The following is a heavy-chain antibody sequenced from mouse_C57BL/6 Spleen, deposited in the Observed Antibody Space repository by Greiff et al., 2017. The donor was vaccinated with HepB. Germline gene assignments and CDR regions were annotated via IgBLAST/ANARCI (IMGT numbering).Heavy chain of an antibody. CDR1: GYTFTSYW. CDR3: ARRGITTPSDYAMDY. V-gene: IGHV1-69*01. CDR2: IDPSDSYT. D-gene: IGHD1-1*01. Sequence: QVQLQQPGAELVMPGASVKLSCKASGYTFTSYWMHWVKQRPGQGLEWIGEIDPSDSYTNYNQKFKGKSTLTVDKSSSTAYMQLSSLTSEDSAVYYCARRGITTPSDYAMDYWGQGTSVTVSS. J-gene: IGHJ4*01.